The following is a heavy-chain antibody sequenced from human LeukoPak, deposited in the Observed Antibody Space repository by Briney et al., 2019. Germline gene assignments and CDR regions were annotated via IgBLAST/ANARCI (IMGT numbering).Heavy chain of an antibody. CDR1: GFTFSSYW. CDR3: AKGKNTGSYLSHVDY. J-gene: IGHJ4*02. CDR2: INSDGSST. Sequence: GGSLRLSCAASGFTFSSYWMHWVRQAPGKGLVWVSRINSDGSSTRYADSVKGRFTISRDNTKNTLYLQMNSLRAEDTAVYYCAKGKNTGSYLSHVDYWGQGTLVTVSS. D-gene: IGHD3-10*01. V-gene: IGHV3-74*01.